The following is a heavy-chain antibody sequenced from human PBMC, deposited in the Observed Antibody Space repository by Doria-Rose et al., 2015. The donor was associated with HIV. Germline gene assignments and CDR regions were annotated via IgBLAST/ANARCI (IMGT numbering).Heavy chain of an antibody. D-gene: IGHD3-3*01. CDR3: ARMGSYRELDY. CDR1: GASVSSRGYY. Sequence: QVQLQESGPGLVKPSETLSLTCSVSGASVSSRGYYWNWIRQVPGKGLESLGYTCCTGTSDYSPSLKSRLNMAVDTSKNQFSLKLSFVTVADTAVYYCARMGSYRELDYWGQGALVIVSA. V-gene: IGHV4-31*03. J-gene: IGHJ4*02. CDR2: TCCTGTS.